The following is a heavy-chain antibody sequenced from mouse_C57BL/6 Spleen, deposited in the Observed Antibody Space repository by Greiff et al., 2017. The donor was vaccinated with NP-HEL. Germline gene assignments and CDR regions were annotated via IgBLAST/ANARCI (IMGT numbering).Heavy chain of an antibody. J-gene: IGHJ3*01. CDR2: IYPGDGDT. Sequence: VQRVESGPELVKPGASVKISCKASGYAFSSSWMNWVKQRPGKGLEWIGRIYPGDGDTNYNGKFKGKATLTADKSSSTAYMQLSSLTSEDSAVYFCARSHYSNPWFAYWGQGTLVTVSA. CDR3: ARSHYSNPWFAY. CDR1: GYAFSSSW. D-gene: IGHD2-5*01. V-gene: IGHV1-82*01.